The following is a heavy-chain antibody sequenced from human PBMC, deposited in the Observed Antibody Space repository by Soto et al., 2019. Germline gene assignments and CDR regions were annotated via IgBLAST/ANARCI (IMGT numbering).Heavy chain of an antibody. Sequence: GGSLRLSCAASGFTFSSYGMHWVRQAPGKGLEWVAVIWYDGSNKYYADSVKGRFTISRDNSKNTLYLQMSSLRAEDTAVYYCAKEQGVVVPAAVYYYYGMDFWGQRTTVTVSS. V-gene: IGHV3-33*06. J-gene: IGHJ6*02. D-gene: IGHD2-2*01. CDR3: AKEQGVVVPAAVYYYYGMDF. CDR2: IWYDGSNK. CDR1: GFTFSSYG.